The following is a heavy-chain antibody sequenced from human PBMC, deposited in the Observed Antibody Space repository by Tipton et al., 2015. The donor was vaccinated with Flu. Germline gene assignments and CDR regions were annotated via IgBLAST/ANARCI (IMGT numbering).Heavy chain of an antibody. D-gene: IGHD2-15*01. Sequence: TLSLTCTVSGGSISSYYWSWIRQPAGKGLEWIGRIYTTGNTNYNPSLKSRVTISVDTSKDQFSLNLSSVTAADTAVYYCARACGSGGNRWFDPWGQGALVTVSS. J-gene: IGHJ5*02. CDR3: ARACGSGGNRWFDP. CDR2: IYTTGNT. CDR1: GGSISSYY. V-gene: IGHV4-4*07.